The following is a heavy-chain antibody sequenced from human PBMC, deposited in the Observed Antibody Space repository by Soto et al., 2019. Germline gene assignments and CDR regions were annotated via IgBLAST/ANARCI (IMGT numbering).Heavy chain of an antibody. D-gene: IGHD3-3*01. CDR3: ARGGGVGVAGSAAFDM. V-gene: IGHV1-2*02. Sequence: QLHLVQSGAVVKKPGASVTVSCSASGYPVTAYYMHWVRQAPGRGDEWMGGINPATGAAKYTQTFQGRVTMTRDTSTSTVFMELSGLTSEDTAVSYCARGGGVGVAGSAAFDMWGQGTLVTVSS. J-gene: IGHJ3*02. CDR1: GYPVTAYY. CDR2: INPATGAA.